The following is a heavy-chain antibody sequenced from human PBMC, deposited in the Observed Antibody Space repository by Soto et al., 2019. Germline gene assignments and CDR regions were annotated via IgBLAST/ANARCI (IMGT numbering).Heavy chain of an antibody. J-gene: IGHJ5*02. Sequence: KTSETLSLTCAVSGYSISSGYYWGWLRQPPGKGLEWIGSIYHVGSTYYNPSLNSRVTLSIDMTNNHVSLILNSVTAADTAVYYCARVGPWVPYYYDSSPYTFENWFDPWGQGTLVTVSS. CDR2: IYHVGST. D-gene: IGHD3-22*01. CDR3: ARVGPWVPYYYDSSPYTFENWFDP. CDR1: GYSISSGYY. V-gene: IGHV4-38-2*01.